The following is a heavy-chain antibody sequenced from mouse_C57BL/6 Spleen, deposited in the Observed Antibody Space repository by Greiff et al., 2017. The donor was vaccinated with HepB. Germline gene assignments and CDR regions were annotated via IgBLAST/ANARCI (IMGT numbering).Heavy chain of an antibody. V-gene: IGHV5-4*01. Sequence: EVQGVESGGGLVKPGGSLKLSCAASGFTFSSYAMSWVRQTPEKRLEWVATISDGGSYTYYPDNVKGRFTISRDNAKNNLYLQMSHLKSEDTAMYYCARDRNYCGSSNSFAYWGQGTLVTVSA. D-gene: IGHD1-1*01. CDR1: GFTFSSYA. J-gene: IGHJ3*01. CDR2: ISDGGSYT. CDR3: ARDRNYCGSSNSFAY.